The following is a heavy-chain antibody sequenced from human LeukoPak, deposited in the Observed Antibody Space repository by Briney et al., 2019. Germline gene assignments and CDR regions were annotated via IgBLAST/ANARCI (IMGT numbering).Heavy chain of an antibody. CDR3: ARGPNSNWSGLDF. Sequence: GGSLRLSCNASGFTFSGYWMHWARQLPGKGLVWVSRISPTGSTTSYADSVKGRFTVSRDNAKNTLYLQVNNLRAEDTAVYYCARGPNSNWSGLDFWGQGTLLTVSS. J-gene: IGHJ4*02. CDR2: ISPTGSTT. CDR1: GFTFSGYW. V-gene: IGHV3-74*01. D-gene: IGHD6-6*01.